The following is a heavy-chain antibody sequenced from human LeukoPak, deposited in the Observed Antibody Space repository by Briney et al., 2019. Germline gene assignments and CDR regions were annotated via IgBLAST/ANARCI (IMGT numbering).Heavy chain of an antibody. D-gene: IGHD3-22*01. Sequence: PSETLSLTCTVSGGSISDYHWTWIRQPPGKGLEYIGYIYNSGRTFYNPSLMGRVTISADTSKNQFSLKLSSVTAADTAVYYCARVESDSSGLFAFDIWGQGTTVTVSS. CDR3: ARVESDSSGLFAFDI. CDR2: IYNSGRT. J-gene: IGHJ3*02. CDR1: GGSISDYH. V-gene: IGHV4-59*01.